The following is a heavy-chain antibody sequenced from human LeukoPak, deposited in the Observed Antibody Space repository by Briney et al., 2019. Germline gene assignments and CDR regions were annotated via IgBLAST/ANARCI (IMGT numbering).Heavy chain of an antibody. CDR2: ISGSGSSR. CDR3: AKRPMAGSGSSPNRHFDY. J-gene: IGHJ4*02. Sequence: GGSLRLSCAASGFTFSSYAMNWVRQAPGKGLERGSLISGSGSSRYSTDSVKGRFTISRDNSKNTLYLQMNSLRAEDTAVYYCAKRPMAGSGSSPNRHFDYWGQGTLVTVSS. CDR1: GFTFSSYA. D-gene: IGHD1-26*01. V-gene: IGHV3-23*01.